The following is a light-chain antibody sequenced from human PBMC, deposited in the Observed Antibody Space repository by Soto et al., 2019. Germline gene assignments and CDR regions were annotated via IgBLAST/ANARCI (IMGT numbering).Light chain of an antibody. CDR1: QGISTY. CDR2: AAS. Sequence: IQMTQSPSSLSASVGDRVTITRRASQGISTYLNWYQQKPGKAPKLLIYAASSLQSGVPSRFSGSGSETDLTLTISSLQPEDFATYSCQQSYSTTWTCGQGTKVDIK. V-gene: IGKV1-39*01. CDR3: QQSYSTTWT. J-gene: IGKJ1*01.